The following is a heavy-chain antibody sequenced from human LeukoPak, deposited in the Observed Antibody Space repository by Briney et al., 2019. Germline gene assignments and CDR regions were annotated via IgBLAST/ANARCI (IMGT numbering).Heavy chain of an antibody. CDR1: GYNLDKFG. V-gene: IGHV1-18*01. D-gene: IGHD6-13*01. J-gene: IGHJ4*02. CDR3: ARDTPQHLKRYDY. CDR2: INTYNGNT. Sequence: ASVKVSCKASGYNLDKFGIAWVRQAPGQGLEWMGWINTYNGNTKYAQQIQGRVTMTTDTSTSTVYMELRSLRSDDTAVYFCARDTPQHLKRYDYWGQRTQVTVSS.